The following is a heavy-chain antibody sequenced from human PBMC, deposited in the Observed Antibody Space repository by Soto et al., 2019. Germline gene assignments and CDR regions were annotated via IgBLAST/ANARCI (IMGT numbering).Heavy chain of an antibody. CDR2: IIPILGIA. CDR1: GGTFSSYT. D-gene: IGHD5-12*01. V-gene: IGHV1-69*04. CDR3: AREGGYSGYDSYNYYYYMDV. Sequence: GASVKVSCKDSGGTFSSYTISWVRQAQEQGLEWMGRIIPILGIANYAQKFQGRVTITADKSTSTAYMELSSLRSEDTAVYYCAREGGYSGYDSYNYYYYMDVWGKGTTVTVSS. J-gene: IGHJ6*03.